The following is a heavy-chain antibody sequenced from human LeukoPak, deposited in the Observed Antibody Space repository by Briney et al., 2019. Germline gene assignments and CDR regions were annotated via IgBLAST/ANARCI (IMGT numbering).Heavy chain of an antibody. CDR3: GRYYDSSGSFDY. Sequence: GGSLRLSWAASGFTFSSYAMSWVRQAPGKGLEWVSSISGSGGSTYYADSVKGRFTISRDNSKNTLYLQMNSLRAEDTAVYYCGRYYDSSGSFDYWGQGTLVTVSS. J-gene: IGHJ4*02. CDR2: ISGSGGST. V-gene: IGHV3-23*01. CDR1: GFTFSSYA. D-gene: IGHD3-22*01.